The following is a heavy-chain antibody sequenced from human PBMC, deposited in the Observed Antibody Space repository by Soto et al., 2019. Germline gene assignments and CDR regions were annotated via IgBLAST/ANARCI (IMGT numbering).Heavy chain of an antibody. J-gene: IGHJ4*02. V-gene: IGHV3-33*01. CDR2: IWYDGSNK. Sequence: PGGSLRLSCAASGFTFSSYGMHWVRQAPGKGLEWVAVIWYDGSNKYYADSVKGRFTISRDNSKNTLYLQMNSLRAEDTAVYYCARACSGGSCFGYWGQGTLVTVSS. CDR1: GFTFSSYG. D-gene: IGHD2-15*01. CDR3: ARACSGGSCFGY.